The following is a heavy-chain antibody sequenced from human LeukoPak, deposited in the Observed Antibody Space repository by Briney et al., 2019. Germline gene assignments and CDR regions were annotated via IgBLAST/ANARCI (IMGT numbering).Heavy chain of an antibody. D-gene: IGHD2-15*01. CDR3: ASQRYCSGGSCYPDYFDY. CDR2: IYPGDSDT. J-gene: IGHJ4*02. Sequence: GESLKISCKGSGYSFTSYWIGWVRQMPGKGLEWMGIIYPGDSDTRYSPSFQGQVTISADKSISTAYLQWSSLKASDTAMYYCASQRYCSGGSCYPDYFDYWGQGTLVTVSS. CDR1: GYSFTSYW. V-gene: IGHV5-51*01.